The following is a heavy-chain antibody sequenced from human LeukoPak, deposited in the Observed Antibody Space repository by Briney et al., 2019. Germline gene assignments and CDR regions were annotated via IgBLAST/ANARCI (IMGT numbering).Heavy chain of an antibody. CDR1: GGTFGSYA. CDR2: IIPIFGTA. Sequence: ASVKVSCKASGGTFGSYAISWVRQAPGQGLEWMGGIIPIFGTANYAQKFQGRVTITADESTSTAYMELSSLRSEDTAVYYCARVSLQLWLLGAFDIWGQGTMVTVSS. V-gene: IGHV1-69*13. CDR3: ARVSLQLWLLGAFDI. J-gene: IGHJ3*02. D-gene: IGHD5-18*01.